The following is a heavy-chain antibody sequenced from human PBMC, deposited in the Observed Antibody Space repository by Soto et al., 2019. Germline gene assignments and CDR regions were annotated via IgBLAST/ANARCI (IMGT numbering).Heavy chain of an antibody. CDR3: AKESYCSGASCYGNWFDP. D-gene: IGHD2-15*01. Sequence: GGSLRLSCAASGFTFSSYVMSWVRQAPRKGLEWVSGISGSGGSTNYADSVKGRFTISRDNSKNTLYLQMNSLRAEDTAVYYCAKESYCSGASCYGNWFDPWGQGTLVTVSS. V-gene: IGHV3-23*01. CDR1: GFTFSSYV. CDR2: ISGSGGST. J-gene: IGHJ5*02.